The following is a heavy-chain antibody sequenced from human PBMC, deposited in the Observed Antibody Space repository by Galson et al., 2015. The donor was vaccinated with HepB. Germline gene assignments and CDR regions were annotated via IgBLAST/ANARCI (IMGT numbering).Heavy chain of an antibody. V-gene: IGHV1-3*01. J-gene: IGHJ4*02. CDR3: ARGGRYFDWLLGI. CDR2: INAGNGNT. D-gene: IGHD3-9*01. CDR1: GYTFSNYA. Sequence: SVKVSCKASGYTFSNYAVHWVRQAPGHRLEWMGWINAGNGNTKYSQKFQGRVSITRDTSARTAYMELRSLRSEDTTLYYCARGGRYFDWLLGIWGQGTLVTVSS.